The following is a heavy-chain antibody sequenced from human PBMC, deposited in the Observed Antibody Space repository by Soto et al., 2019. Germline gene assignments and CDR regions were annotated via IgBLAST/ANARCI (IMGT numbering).Heavy chain of an antibody. Sequence: SVKVSCKASGGTFSSYAISWVRQAPGQGLEWMGGIIPIFGTANYAQKFQGRVTITADKSTSTAYMELSSLRSEDTAVYYCAREGAMVTFFDYWGQGTLVTVSS. J-gene: IGHJ4*02. CDR3: AREGAMVTFFDY. CDR2: IIPIFGTA. D-gene: IGHD5-18*01. CDR1: GGTFSSYA. V-gene: IGHV1-69*06.